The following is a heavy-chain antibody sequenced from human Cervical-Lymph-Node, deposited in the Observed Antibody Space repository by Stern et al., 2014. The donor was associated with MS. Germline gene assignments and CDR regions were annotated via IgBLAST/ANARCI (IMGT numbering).Heavy chain of an antibody. J-gene: IGHJ6*01. D-gene: IGHD2-15*01. CDR2: IKRDGSEE. Sequence: VQSGGSLRLSCAASGFTLSSYWMTWVRQAPGKGLEWVANIKRDGSEEYYVDSVKGRFTISRDNAKGSLFLKMNSLRAEDTAVYYCARDVCGGGSCYYPQTRYYYGMDVWGQGTTVTVSS. CDR3: ARDVCGGGSCYYPQTRYYYGMDV. V-gene: IGHV3-7*01. CDR1: GFTLSSYW.